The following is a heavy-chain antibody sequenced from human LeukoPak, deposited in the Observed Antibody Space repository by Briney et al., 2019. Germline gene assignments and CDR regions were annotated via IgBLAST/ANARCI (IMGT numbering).Heavy chain of an antibody. CDR3: ARMRLQSFGGNDY. Sequence: PGGSLRLSCAASGFTFSSYWMSWVRQAPGKGLEWVANINQDGSEKYYVDSVKGRFTISRDNAKNLLFLQMSSLRAEDTAVYYCARMRLQSFGGNDYWGQGTLVTVSS. V-gene: IGHV3-7*01. CDR2: INQDGSEK. CDR1: GFTFSSYW. J-gene: IGHJ4*02. D-gene: IGHD3-16*01.